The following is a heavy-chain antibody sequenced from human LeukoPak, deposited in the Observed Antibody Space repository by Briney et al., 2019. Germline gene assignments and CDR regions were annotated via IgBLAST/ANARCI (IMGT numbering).Heavy chain of an antibody. V-gene: IGHV3-23*01. J-gene: IGHJ4*02. CDR2: ISGSGGST. CDR3: AREVGTFDY. D-gene: IGHD1-26*01. CDR1: GFTFSSYG. Sequence: GGSLRLSCAASGFTFSSYGMSWVRQAPGKGLEWVSAISGSGGSTYYADSVKGRFTISRDNSKDTLYLQLNSLRVEDTAVYYCAREVGTFDYWGQGALVTVSS.